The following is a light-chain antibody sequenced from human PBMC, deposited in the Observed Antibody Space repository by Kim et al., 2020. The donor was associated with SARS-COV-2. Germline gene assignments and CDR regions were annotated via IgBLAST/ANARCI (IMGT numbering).Light chain of an antibody. J-gene: IGKJ4*01. CDR2: ETS. CDR1: QSVGNS. V-gene: IGKV3D-11*02. CDR3: QQRYNWQLT. Sequence: EIVLTQSPATLSLSPGERATLSCRASQSVGNSLAWFQQKPGQAPRLLIFETSNRATGIPARFSGSGSGTAFTLTISSLEPEDFAVYFCQQRYNWQLTFGGGTKVDSK.